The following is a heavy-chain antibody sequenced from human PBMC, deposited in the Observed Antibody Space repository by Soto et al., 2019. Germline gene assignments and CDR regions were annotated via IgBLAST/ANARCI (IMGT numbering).Heavy chain of an antibody. CDR3: AHRREDPGVFSSGWYSHDAFDI. CDR1: GFSLSTGGVG. J-gene: IGHJ3*02. V-gene: IGHV2-5*02. Sequence: QITLKESGPPLVKPTQTLTLTCTFSGFSLSTGGVGVGWIRQPPGTALEWLALIYWDDDTRYSPSLKSRLTITKDTSKNQVVLTMTNMDPVDTATYYGAHRREDPGVFSSGWYSHDAFDIWGQGTMVTVSS. CDR2: IYWDDDT. D-gene: IGHD6-19*01.